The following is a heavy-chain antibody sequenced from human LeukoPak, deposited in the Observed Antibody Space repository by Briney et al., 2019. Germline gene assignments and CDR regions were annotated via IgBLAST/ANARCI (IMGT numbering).Heavy chain of an antibody. V-gene: IGHV3-66*01. CDR2: IYSGGST. CDR3: ARGGYSSSWGYYYYGMDV. Sequence: GGSLRLSCAASGFTVSSNYMSWVRQAPGKGLEWVSVIYSGGSTYYADSVKGRFTISRDNSKNTLYLQMNSLRAEDTAVYYCARGGYSSSWGYYYYGMDVWGQGTTVTVSS. CDR1: GFTVSSNY. J-gene: IGHJ6*02. D-gene: IGHD6-13*01.